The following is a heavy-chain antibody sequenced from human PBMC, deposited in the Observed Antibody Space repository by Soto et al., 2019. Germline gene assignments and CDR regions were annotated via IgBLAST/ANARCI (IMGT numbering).Heavy chain of an antibody. V-gene: IGHV3-23*01. J-gene: IGHJ4*02. CDR3: AKDGNWNYVFPYYFDY. D-gene: IGHD1-7*01. Sequence: PGGSLRLSCAASGFTFSSYAMGWVRRAPGKGLEWVSGISGSGGSTYYADSVRGRFTISRDNSKNTLYLQMNSLRAEDTALYYCAKDGNWNYVFPYYFDYWGQGTLVTVSS. CDR2: ISGSGGST. CDR1: GFTFSSYA.